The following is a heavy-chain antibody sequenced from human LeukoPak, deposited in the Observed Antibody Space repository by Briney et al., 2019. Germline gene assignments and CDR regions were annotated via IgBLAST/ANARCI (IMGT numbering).Heavy chain of an antibody. Sequence: SETLSLTCTVSGGSTSRYYWSWIRQPPGKRLEWLGYIYYSGSTTYNPSLKSRLTMSVDTSKNQISLKLISLTAADTAVYYCARLPGIAAVWGQGTLVTVSS. CDR2: IYYSGST. V-gene: IGHV4-59*08. CDR1: GGSTSRYY. CDR3: ARLPGIAAV. D-gene: IGHD6-13*01. J-gene: IGHJ4*02.